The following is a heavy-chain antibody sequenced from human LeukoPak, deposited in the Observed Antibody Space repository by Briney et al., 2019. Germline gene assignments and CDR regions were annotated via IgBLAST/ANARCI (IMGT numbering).Heavy chain of an antibody. V-gene: IGHV4-38-2*02. Sequence: PSETLSLTCTVSGYSIRSGHYWGWIRQPPEKGLEWIGSFSQGGITHYNPSLRSRATISVDTSKNRFSLNLSSVTAADTAMYYCARGVSIIIATFDYWGQGNMVTVSS. CDR1: GYSIRSGHY. D-gene: IGHD5/OR15-5a*01. CDR3: ARGVSIIIATFDY. J-gene: IGHJ4*02. CDR2: FSQGGIT.